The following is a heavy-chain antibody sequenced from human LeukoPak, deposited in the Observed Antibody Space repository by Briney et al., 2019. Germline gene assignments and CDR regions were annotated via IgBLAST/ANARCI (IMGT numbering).Heavy chain of an antibody. J-gene: IGHJ4*02. Sequence: GGSLRLSCAASGFTFSSYWMSWGRQAPGKGLEWVANIKQDGSEKYYVDSVKGRFTISRDNAKNSLYLQMNSLRAEDTAVYYCARGRREIAAAGTGFDYYFDYWGQGTLVTVSS. V-gene: IGHV3-7*01. CDR3: ARGRREIAAAGTGFDYYFDY. CDR1: GFTFSSYW. CDR2: IKQDGSEK. D-gene: IGHD6-13*01.